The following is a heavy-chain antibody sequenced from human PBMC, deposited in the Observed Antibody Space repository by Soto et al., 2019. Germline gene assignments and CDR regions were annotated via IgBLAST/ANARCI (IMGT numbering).Heavy chain of an antibody. D-gene: IGHD3-22*01. CDR2: ISAYNGNT. CDR3: AGRTYYYDSSGYYYYYGMDV. V-gene: IGHV1-18*01. CDR1: GYTFTSYG. Sequence: ASVKVSCKASGYTFTSYGISWVRQAPGQGLEWMGWISAYNGNTNYAQKLQGRVTMTTDTSTSTAYMELRSLRSDDTAVYYCAGRTYYYDSSGYYYYYGMDVWGQGTTVTVSS. J-gene: IGHJ6*02.